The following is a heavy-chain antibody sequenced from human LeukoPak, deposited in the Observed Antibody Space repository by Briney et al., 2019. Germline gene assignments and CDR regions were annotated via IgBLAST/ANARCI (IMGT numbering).Heavy chain of an antibody. CDR3: ARGPPLFDP. V-gene: IGHV3-48*01. Sequence: GSLRLSCAASGFTFSSYDMNWVRQAPGKGLEWVSYISTAGSTMYYADSVKGRFTISRDNAKNSLYLQMNSLRAEDTAVYYCARGPPLFDPWGQGTLVTVSS. J-gene: IGHJ5*02. CDR2: ISTAGSTM. CDR1: GFTFSSYD.